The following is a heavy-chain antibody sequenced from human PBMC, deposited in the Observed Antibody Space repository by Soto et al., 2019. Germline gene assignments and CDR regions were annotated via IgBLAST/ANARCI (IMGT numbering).Heavy chain of an antibody. CDR1: GFTFSSYW. V-gene: IGHV3-74*01. Sequence: GGSLRLSCAASGFTFSSYWMHWVRQAPGKGLVWVSRITSDASSTTYADSVKGRFTISRDNAKNTLYLQMYSLRAEDTAVYYCARDGAYCSSTSCLEVYYYYGMDLWGQGTTVTVSS. J-gene: IGHJ6*02. CDR3: ARDGAYCSSTSCLEVYYYYGMDL. D-gene: IGHD2-2*01. CDR2: ITSDASST.